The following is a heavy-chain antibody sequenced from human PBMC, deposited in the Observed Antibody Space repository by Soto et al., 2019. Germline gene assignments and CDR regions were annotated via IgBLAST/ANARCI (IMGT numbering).Heavy chain of an antibody. Sequence: EVQLVESGGGLVQPGGSLRLSCAASGLTFSSYSMNWVRQAPGKGLEWVSYISSSSSTILYADSVKGRFTIARDTGKNSRDLHLNSLAAEDTAVYYWATKPVIAATGGSWGQVTLVTVSS. CDR2: ISSSSSTI. CDR3: ATKPVIAATGGS. V-gene: IGHV3-48*01. D-gene: IGHD6-13*01. CDR1: GLTFSSYS. J-gene: IGHJ5*02.